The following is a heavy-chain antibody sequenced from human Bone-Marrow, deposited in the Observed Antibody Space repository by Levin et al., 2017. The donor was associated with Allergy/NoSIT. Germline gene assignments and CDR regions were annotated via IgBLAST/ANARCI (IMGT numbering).Heavy chain of an antibody. Sequence: PGGSLRLSCAASGFTFTDFAMHWVRQAPGQGLEYVAGISSNGAKAYYANSVKDRFTISRDNSKNTVYVQLASLRPEDTAVFYCGRERYSPQSYDALDVWGQGTMVTVSS. CDR3: GRERYSPQSYDALDV. D-gene: IGHD5-12*01. V-gene: IGHV3-64*01. CDR2: ISSNGAKA. J-gene: IGHJ3*01. CDR1: GFTFTDFA.